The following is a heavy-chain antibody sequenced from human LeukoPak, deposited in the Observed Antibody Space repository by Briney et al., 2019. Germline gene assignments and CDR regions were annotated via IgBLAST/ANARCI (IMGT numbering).Heavy chain of an antibody. CDR1: GYTFTTYG. V-gene: IGHV1-18*01. Sequence: ASVKVSCKASGYTFTTYGLSWVRQAPGQGLEWLGWISAYNGNTNYAQKLQGRVTMTTDTSTSTAYMELRSLRSDDTAVYYCARGGSGPSNYYMDVWGKGTTVTVSS. J-gene: IGHJ6*03. D-gene: IGHD5-12*01. CDR3: ARGGSGPSNYYMDV. CDR2: ISAYNGNT.